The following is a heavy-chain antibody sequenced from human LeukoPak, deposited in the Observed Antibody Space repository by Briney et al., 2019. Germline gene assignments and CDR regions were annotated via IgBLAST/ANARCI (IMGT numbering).Heavy chain of an antibody. J-gene: IGHJ4*02. CDR3: ASDNSGHFDK. Sequence: ASVKVSSKASGYTFTRNLMHWVRQAPGQGLEWMAIINPNGGGTRYAQKFQGRVTMTKDTSTSTVYMELSSLRSEDTAVYYCASDNSGHFDKWGQGTLVTVSS. CDR2: INPNGGGT. CDR1: GYTFTRNL. V-gene: IGHV1-46*01. D-gene: IGHD6-19*01.